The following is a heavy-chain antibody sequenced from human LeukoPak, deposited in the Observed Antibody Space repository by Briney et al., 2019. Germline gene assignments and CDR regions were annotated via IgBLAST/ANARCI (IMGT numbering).Heavy chain of an antibody. CDR2: IYTSGTI. CDR3: ARDHDMVNNFYYGMDV. CDR1: GGSISSFY. Sequence: SETLSLTCNVSGGSISSFYWSWLRQPAGKGLEWIGRIYTSGTIYYHPSLKSRVTMSVDTSKSQVSLKLSSVTAADTAVYYCARDHDMVNNFYYGMDVWGQGTTVTVSS. V-gene: IGHV4-4*07. D-gene: IGHD2-15*01. J-gene: IGHJ6*02.